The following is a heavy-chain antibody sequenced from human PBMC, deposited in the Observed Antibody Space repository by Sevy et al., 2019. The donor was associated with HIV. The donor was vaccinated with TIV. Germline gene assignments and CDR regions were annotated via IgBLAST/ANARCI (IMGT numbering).Heavy chain of an antibody. CDR3: ATEDMVRGASDAFDI. Sequence: ASVKVSCKASGYTFTGYYMHWVRQAPGQGLEWMGWINPNSGGTNYAQKFQGRVTMTRDTSISTAYMELSRLRSDDTAVYYCATEDMVRGASDAFDIWGQGTMVTVSS. D-gene: IGHD3-10*01. CDR2: INPNSGGT. V-gene: IGHV1-2*02. J-gene: IGHJ3*02. CDR1: GYTFTGYY.